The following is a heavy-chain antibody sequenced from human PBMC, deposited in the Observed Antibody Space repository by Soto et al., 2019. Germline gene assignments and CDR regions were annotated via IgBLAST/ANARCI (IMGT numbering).Heavy chain of an antibody. J-gene: IGHJ4*02. CDR3: ARGGYGGKYGLGHFDY. Sequence: PSETRCLTCTVSGGTISGYYWSCILQPPGKGLEWIGSIYYSGSTYYNPSLKSRVTISVDTSKTQFSLKLSSVTAADTAVYYCARGGYGGKYGLGHFDYWGQGTLVTVFS. D-gene: IGHD6-19*01. CDR1: GGTISGYY. CDR2: IYYSGST. V-gene: IGHV4-39*01.